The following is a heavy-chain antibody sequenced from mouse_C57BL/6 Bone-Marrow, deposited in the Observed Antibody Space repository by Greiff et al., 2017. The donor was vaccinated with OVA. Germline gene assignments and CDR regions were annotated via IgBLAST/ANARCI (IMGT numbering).Heavy chain of an antibody. CDR3: ARSGGRAYYFDD. Sequence: VQLQQSGPELVKPGASVKMSCKASGYTFTDYNMHWVKQSHGKSLEWIGYINPNNGGTSYNQKFKGKATLTVNKSSSTAYMELRSLTSEDSAVYYCARSGGRAYYFDDWGQGTTLTVSS. J-gene: IGHJ2*01. D-gene: IGHD3-1*01. CDR1: GYTFTDYN. V-gene: IGHV1-22*01. CDR2: INPNNGGT.